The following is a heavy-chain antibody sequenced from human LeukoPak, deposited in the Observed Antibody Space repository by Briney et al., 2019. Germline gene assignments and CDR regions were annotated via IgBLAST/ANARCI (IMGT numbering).Heavy chain of an antibody. CDR1: GGSFSGYY. CDR2: INHSGST. Sequence: SETLSLTCAVYGGSFSGYYWSWIRQPPGKGLEWIGEINHSGSTNYNPSLKSRVTISVDTSKNQFSLKLSSVTAADTAVYYCARPAGLRSRLFDHWGQGTLVTVSS. J-gene: IGHJ4*02. V-gene: IGHV4-34*01. CDR3: ARPAGLRSRLFDH.